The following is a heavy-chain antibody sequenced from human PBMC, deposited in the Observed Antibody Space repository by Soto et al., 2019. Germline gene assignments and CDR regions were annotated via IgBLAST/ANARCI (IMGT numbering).Heavy chain of an antibody. CDR3: ARGIFKYYSDSSGYYYFDY. CDR2: IIPIFGTA. J-gene: IGHJ4*02. D-gene: IGHD3-22*01. V-gene: IGHV1-69*13. Sequence: SVKVSCKASGGTFSSYAISWVRQAPGQGLEWMGGIIPIFGTANYAQKFQGRVTITADESTSTAYMELSSLRSEDTAVYYCARGIFKYYSDSSGYYYFDYWGQGTLVTVSS. CDR1: GGTFSSYA.